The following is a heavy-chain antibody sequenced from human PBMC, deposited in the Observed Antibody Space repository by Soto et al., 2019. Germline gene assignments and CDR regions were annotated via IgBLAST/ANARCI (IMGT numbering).Heavy chain of an antibody. Sequence: SETLSLTCTVSGGSISSYYWSWIRQPPGKGLEWIGYIYYSGSTNYNPSLKSRVTISVDTSKNQFSLKLSSVTAADTAVYYCARRGSSGSWFDPWGQGTLVTVSS. V-gene: IGHV4-59*08. CDR1: GGSISSYY. J-gene: IGHJ5*02. CDR3: ARRGSSGSWFDP. CDR2: IYYSGST. D-gene: IGHD6-19*01.